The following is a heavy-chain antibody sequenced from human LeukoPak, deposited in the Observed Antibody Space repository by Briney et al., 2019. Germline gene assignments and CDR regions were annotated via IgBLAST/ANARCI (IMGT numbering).Heavy chain of an antibody. V-gene: IGHV3-30*18. CDR3: AKDNYYGSSAVIDY. CDR2: ISSDGSIK. D-gene: IGHD3-22*01. CDR1: KFTFSHYG. J-gene: IGHJ4*02. Sequence: GGSLRLSCTASKFTFSHYGMQWVRQAPGKGLEWVAVISSDGSIKVYADSVKGRFTLSRDNSKSTLYLQMNSLRAGDTATFYCAKDNYYGSSAVIDYWGQGALVTVSS.